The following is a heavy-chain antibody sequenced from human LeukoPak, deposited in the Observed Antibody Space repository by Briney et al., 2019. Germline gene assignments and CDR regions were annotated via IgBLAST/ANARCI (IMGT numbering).Heavy chain of an antibody. J-gene: IGHJ4*02. CDR1: GFTFDAYA. CDR3: ARDGLYCSSTSCYIDY. Sequence: GGSLRLSCAASGFTFDAYAMHWVRQAPGKGLEWVSGISWNGGGMGYAVSVKGRFTISGDNAKNSLYLQMNSLRDEDTALYYCARDGLYCSSTSCYIDYWGQGTLVTVSS. D-gene: IGHD2-2*02. V-gene: IGHV3-9*01. CDR2: ISWNGGGM.